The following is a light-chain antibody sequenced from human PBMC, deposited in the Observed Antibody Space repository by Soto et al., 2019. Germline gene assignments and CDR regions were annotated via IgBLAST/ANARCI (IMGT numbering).Light chain of an antibody. V-gene: IGKV3-11*01. CDR2: DAS. J-gene: IGKJ3*01. Sequence: EIVLTQSPATLSLSPGERATLSCRASQSVSSYLAWYQQKPGQAPRLLIYDASNKATAIPARFSGSGSETDFTLTISSLEPEDFAVYYCQQRSNWPITFGHGTKVEIK. CDR3: QQRSNWPIT. CDR1: QSVSSY.